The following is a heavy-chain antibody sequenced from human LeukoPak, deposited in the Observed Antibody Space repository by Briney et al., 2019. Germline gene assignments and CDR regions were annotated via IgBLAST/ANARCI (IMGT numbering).Heavy chain of an antibody. CDR1: GDSVSSTSAA. D-gene: IGHD2/OR15-2a*01. V-gene: IGHV6-1*01. CDR2: TYFSSQWYS. Sequence: SQTLSLTCAISGDSVSSTSAACNWISQSPSRGLEWLGRTYFSSQWYSDYAVSVRGRISINADTSKNQFSLQLNSVTPEDTAIYFCARYTYTVYLDYWGQGTVVTVSS. J-gene: IGHJ4*02. CDR3: ARYTYTVYLDY.